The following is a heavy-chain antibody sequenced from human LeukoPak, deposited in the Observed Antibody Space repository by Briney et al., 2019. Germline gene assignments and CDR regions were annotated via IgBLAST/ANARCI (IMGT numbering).Heavy chain of an antibody. CDR1: GYTFTSYD. V-gene: IGHV1-46*01. CDR3: ASGGGGLQFEAFDI. D-gene: IGHD5-24*01. Sequence: ASVKVSCKASGYTFTSYDINWVRQATGQGLEWMGIINPSGGSTSYAQKFQGRVTMTRDTSTSTVYMELSSLRSEDTAVYYCASGGGGLQFEAFDIWGQGTMVTVSS. J-gene: IGHJ3*02. CDR2: INPSGGST.